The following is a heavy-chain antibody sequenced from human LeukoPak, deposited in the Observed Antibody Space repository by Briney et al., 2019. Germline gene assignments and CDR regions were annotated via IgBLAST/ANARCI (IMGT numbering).Heavy chain of an antibody. CDR1: GFTFSSYE. D-gene: IGHD3-10*01. V-gene: IGHV3-48*03. CDR3: ATYLYKTLDY. CDR2: ISGSGSSI. Sequence: GGSLRLSCAASGFTFSSYEMNWVRQAPGKGLEWVSYISGSGSSIYYADSVKGRFTISRDNAKKSLYLQMNSLRAEDTAVYYCATYLYKTLDYWGQGTLVTLSS. J-gene: IGHJ4*02.